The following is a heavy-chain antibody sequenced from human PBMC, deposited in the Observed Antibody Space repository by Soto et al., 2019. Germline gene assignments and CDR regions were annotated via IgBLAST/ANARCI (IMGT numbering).Heavy chain of an antibody. V-gene: IGHV3-30-3*01. CDR3: ARELERSYYYYYSGMDV. Sequence: QVQLVESGGGVVQPGRSLRLSCAASGFTFSSYAMHWVRQAPGKGLEWVAVISYDGSNKYYADSVKGRFTISRDNSKNTLYLQMNSLRAEDTAVYYCARELERSYYYYYSGMDVWGQGTTVTVSS. J-gene: IGHJ6*02. CDR2: ISYDGSNK. D-gene: IGHD1-1*01. CDR1: GFTFSSYA.